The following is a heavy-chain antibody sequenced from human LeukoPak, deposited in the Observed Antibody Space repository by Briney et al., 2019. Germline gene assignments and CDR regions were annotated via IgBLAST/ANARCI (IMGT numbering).Heavy chain of an antibody. CDR2: ISYDGRNK. V-gene: IGHV3-30*18. D-gene: IGHD3-10*01. CDR3: AKVHGPYYYGSGSYYDY. J-gene: IGHJ4*02. Sequence: PGRSLRLSCAASGFTFSSYGMHWVRQAPGKGLEWVAVISYDGRNKYYADSVKGRFTISRDNSKNTLYLQMNSLRAEDTAVNYCAKVHGPYYYGSGSYYDYWGQGTLVTVSS. CDR1: GFTFSSYG.